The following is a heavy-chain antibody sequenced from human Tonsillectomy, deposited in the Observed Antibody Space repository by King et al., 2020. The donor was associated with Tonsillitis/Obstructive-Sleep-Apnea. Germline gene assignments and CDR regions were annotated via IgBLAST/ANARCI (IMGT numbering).Heavy chain of an antibody. CDR2: IDPIDSYT. CDR3: ARVSGGALDYYMDV. Sequence: QLVQSGTEVKKPGESLRISCKGSVYKFTIYWITWVRQMPGKGLEWMGRIDPIDSYTNYSPSFQGHVTISADKSISTAYLQWSSLKASDTATYYCARVSGGALDYYMDVWGKGTTVTVSS. D-gene: IGHD2-15*01. CDR1: VYKFTIYW. J-gene: IGHJ6*03. V-gene: IGHV5-10-1*01.